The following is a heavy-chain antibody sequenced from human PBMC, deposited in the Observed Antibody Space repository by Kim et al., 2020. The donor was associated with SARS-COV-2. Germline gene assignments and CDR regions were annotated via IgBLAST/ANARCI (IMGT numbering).Heavy chain of an antibody. V-gene: IGHV4-59*01. J-gene: IGHJ4*02. CDR2: IYYSGST. Sequence: SETLSLTCTVSGGSISSYYWSWIRQPPGKGLEWIGYIYYSGSTNYNPSLKSRVTISVDTSKNQFSLKLSSVTAADTAVYYCARGLYSSGWYDYWGQGTLVTVSS. CDR1: GGSISSYY. D-gene: IGHD6-19*01. CDR3: ARGLYSSGWYDY.